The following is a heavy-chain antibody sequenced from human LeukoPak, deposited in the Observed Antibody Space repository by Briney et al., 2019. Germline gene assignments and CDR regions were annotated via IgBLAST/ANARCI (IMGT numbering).Heavy chain of an antibody. J-gene: IGHJ4*02. CDR3: ARGSGDTPTPGDY. V-gene: IGHV1-2*02. Sequence: ASVKVSCKASGYTFTSYGISWVRQAPGQGLEWMGWINPNSGGTNYAQKFQGRVTMTRDTSISAAYMELSRLRSDDTAVYYCARGSGDTPTPGDYWGQGTLVTVSS. CDR2: INPNSGGT. CDR1: GYTFTSYG. D-gene: IGHD5-18*01.